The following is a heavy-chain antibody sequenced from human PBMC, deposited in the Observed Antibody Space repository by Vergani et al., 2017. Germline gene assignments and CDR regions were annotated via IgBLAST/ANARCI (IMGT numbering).Heavy chain of an antibody. V-gene: IGHV3-11*01. D-gene: IGHD3-22*01. CDR1: GFTFSDYY. Sequence: QVQLVESGGGLVKPGGSLRLSCAASGFTFSDYYMSWIRQAPGKGLEWVSYISSSVSTIYYADSVKGRFTISRDNAKNSLYLQMNSLRAEDTAVYYCARDLRYYYDSSGYYLYYYYGMDVWGQGTTVTVSS. J-gene: IGHJ6*02. CDR2: ISSSVSTI. CDR3: ARDLRYYYDSSGYYLYYYYGMDV.